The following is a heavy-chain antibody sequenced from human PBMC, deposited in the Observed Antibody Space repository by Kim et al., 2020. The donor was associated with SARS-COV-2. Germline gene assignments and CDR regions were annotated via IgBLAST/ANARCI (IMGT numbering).Heavy chain of an antibody. V-gene: IGHV4-39*01. D-gene: IGHD2-15*01. CDR3: APVGHIVLSTSENYYY. Sequence: SETLSLTCTVSGASISGSSYYWGWIRQPPGKGLEWIGSVYYSGNTYYGPSLKSRLTISVDTAKNQFSLKLRSVTAADTAVYYCAPVGHIVLSTSENYYY. CDR2: VYYSGNT. CDR1: GASISGSSYY. J-gene: IGHJ6*03.